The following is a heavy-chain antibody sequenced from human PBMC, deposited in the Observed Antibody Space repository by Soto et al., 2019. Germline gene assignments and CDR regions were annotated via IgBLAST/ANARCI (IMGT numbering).Heavy chain of an antibody. CDR3: ARPKGTYSSGYYYFDF. D-gene: IGHD6-19*01. J-gene: IGHJ4*02. CDR1: GGTFSTYA. V-gene: IGHV1-69*01. Sequence: QVQLEQSGAEVKQPGSSVRVSCKTSGGTFSTYAINWVRQAPGQGLEWMGAIIPLFGTADYSQKLQGRVTITADESTSTAYMELSRLRSDDTAVYFCARPKGTYSSGYYYFDFWGQGTLVTVSS. CDR2: IIPLFGTA.